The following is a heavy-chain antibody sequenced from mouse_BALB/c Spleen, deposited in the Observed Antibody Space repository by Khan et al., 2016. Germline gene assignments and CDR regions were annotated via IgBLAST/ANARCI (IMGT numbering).Heavy chain of an antibody. D-gene: IGHD2-1*01. CDR3: NAVYYGNYIYFDY. J-gene: IGHJ2*01. CDR1: GFNIKDYY. V-gene: IGHV14-4*02. Sequence: VQLQQPGAELVRSGASVRLSCTASGFNIKDYYMHWVKQRPEQGLEWIGWIDPENGATEYAPKFQGKATMTADTSSNTAYLQLSSLTSEDTAVYYYNAVYYGNYIYFDYGGQGTTLTVSS. CDR2: IDPENGAT.